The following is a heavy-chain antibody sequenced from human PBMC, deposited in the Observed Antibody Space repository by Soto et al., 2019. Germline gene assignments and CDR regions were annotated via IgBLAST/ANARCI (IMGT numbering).Heavy chain of an antibody. CDR1: GGSISSSNW. D-gene: IGHD3-10*01. Sequence: QVQLQESGPGLVKPSGTLSLTCAVSGGSISSSNWWSWVRQPPGKGLEWIGEIYHSGSTNYNPTLKSRVTISVDKSTNQFSLKLRSVTAAATAVYYCARVALLWFGDPPAYFDYWGQGTLVTVSS. CDR2: IYHSGST. J-gene: IGHJ4*02. V-gene: IGHV4-4*02. CDR3: ARVALLWFGDPPAYFDY.